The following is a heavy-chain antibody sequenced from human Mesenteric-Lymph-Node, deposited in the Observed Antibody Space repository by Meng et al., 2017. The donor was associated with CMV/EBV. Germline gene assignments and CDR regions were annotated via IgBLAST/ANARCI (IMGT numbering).Heavy chain of an antibody. D-gene: IGHD2-2*01. J-gene: IGHJ6*02. Sequence: GGSLRLSCAASGFTFSSYGMHWVRQAPGKGLEWVAFIRYDGSNKYYADSVKGRFTISRDNSKNTLYLQMNSLRAEDTAVYYCAKDRHQLLHYYGMDVWGQGTTVTVSS. V-gene: IGHV3-30*02. CDR1: GFTFSSYG. CDR3: AKDRHQLLHYYGMDV. CDR2: IRYDGSNK.